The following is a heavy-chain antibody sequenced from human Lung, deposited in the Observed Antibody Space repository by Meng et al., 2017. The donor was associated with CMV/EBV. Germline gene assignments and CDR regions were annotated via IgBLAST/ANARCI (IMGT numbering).Heavy chain of an antibody. CDR2: IIPIFGTA. Sequence: SVKVSCXASGGTFSSYAISWVRQAPGQGLEWMGGIIPIFGTANYAQKFQGRVTITTDESTSTAYMELSSLRSEDTAVYYCARSANIVVVPAARHYFDYWGQGTLVTFSS. CDR1: GGTFSSYA. CDR3: ARSANIVVVPAARHYFDY. V-gene: IGHV1-69*05. D-gene: IGHD2-2*01. J-gene: IGHJ4*02.